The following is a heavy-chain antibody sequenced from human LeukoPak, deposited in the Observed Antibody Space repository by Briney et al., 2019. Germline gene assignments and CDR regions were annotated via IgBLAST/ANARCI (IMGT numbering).Heavy chain of an antibody. CDR2: IYTSGST. CDR1: GGSISSYY. CDR3: ARDNDSSGYYYEDGYYYYMDV. J-gene: IGHJ6*03. V-gene: IGHV4-4*07. D-gene: IGHD3-22*01. Sequence: SETLSLTCTVSGGSISSYYWSWIRQPAGKGLEWIGRIYTSGSTNYNPSLKSRVTMSVDTSKNQFSLKLSSVTAADTAVYYCARDNDSSGYYYEDGYYYYMDVWGKGTTVTVSS.